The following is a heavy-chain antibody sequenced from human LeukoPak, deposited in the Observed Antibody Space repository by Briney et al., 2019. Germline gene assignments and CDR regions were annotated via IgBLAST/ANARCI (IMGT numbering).Heavy chain of an antibody. CDR1: GYTFTSYD. Sequence: EALVKVSCKASGYTFTSYDINWVRQATGQGLEWMGWMNPNSGNTGYAQKFQGRVTITRNTSISTAYMELSSLRSEDTAVYYCARVGDDFWSGYYRHDAFDIWGQGTMVTVSS. V-gene: IGHV1-8*03. D-gene: IGHD3-3*01. J-gene: IGHJ3*02. CDR3: ARVGDDFWSGYYRHDAFDI. CDR2: MNPNSGNT.